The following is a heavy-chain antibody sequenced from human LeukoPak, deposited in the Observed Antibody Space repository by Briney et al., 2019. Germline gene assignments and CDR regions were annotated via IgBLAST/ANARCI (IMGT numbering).Heavy chain of an antibody. CDR3: ATGLSFITGTTGNYYYYGMDV. V-gene: IGHV1-69-2*01. CDR1: GYTLTDYY. D-gene: IGHD1-20*01. Sequence: ASWKTSCKVSGYTLTDYYMHWVHQAPGKGLEWMGFVDPEDGETIYAEKFQGRVTITADTSTDTAYMELSSLRSEDTAVYYCATGLSFITGTTGNYYYYGMDVWGQGTTVTVSS. J-gene: IGHJ6*02. CDR2: VDPEDGET.